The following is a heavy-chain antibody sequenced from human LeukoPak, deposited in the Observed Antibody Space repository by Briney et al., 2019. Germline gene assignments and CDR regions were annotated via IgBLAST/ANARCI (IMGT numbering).Heavy chain of an antibody. CDR2: INPSGGRT. D-gene: IGHD3-22*01. J-gene: IGHJ4*02. Sequence: ASVKVSCKPSGYTFTSYYMHSVRPAPGQGLEWMGIINPSGGRTSYAQKFQGRVTMTRDTSTSTLYMELSSMTCEDTAVYYCARDQDYDSSGHYYFDYWGQGTLVTVSS. CDR3: ARDQDYDSSGHYYFDY. V-gene: IGHV1-46*01. CDR1: GYTFTSYY.